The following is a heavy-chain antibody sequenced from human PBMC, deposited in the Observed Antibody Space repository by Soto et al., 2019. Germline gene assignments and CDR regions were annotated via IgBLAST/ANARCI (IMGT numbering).Heavy chain of an antibody. D-gene: IGHD2-15*01. J-gene: IGHJ4*02. CDR3: GKILVGATGHTDADS. CDR1: GGSVYSNGHY. Sequence: ETLSLTYIVSGGSVYSNGHYWGWSRQPPGKGLEWIGSIDNNGVTNYNSSLKSRVTISRDTSKNQFSLRLTSVTAADTAVYYCGKILVGATGHTDADSWGPGTLVTVSS. CDR2: IDNNGVT. V-gene: IGHV4-39*01.